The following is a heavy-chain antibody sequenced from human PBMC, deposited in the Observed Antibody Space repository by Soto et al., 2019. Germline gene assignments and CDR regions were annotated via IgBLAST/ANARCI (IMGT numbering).Heavy chain of an antibody. Sequence: LSLTCSVSGGSISRGGYYWSWIRQHPGRGLEWIGYIYYSGNTYYNPSLKSRVTISVDTSKNQFSLKLSAVTAADTAVYYCARGRVGATTDYFDSWGQGTLVTVSS. CDR2: IYYSGNT. D-gene: IGHD1-26*01. V-gene: IGHV4-31*03. J-gene: IGHJ4*02. CDR3: ARGRVGATTDYFDS. CDR1: GGSISRGGYY.